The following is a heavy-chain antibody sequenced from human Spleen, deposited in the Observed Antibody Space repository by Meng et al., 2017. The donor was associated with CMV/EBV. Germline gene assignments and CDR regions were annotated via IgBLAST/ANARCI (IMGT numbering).Heavy chain of an antibody. CDR2: IRGDGNDK. J-gene: IGHJ4*02. CDR3: AKGLRGYRYGYGH. V-gene: IGHV3-74*01. Sequence: GESLKISCEVSGLTFSDYWMHWVRQAPGKGLVWVSRIRGDGNDKTYADSVGGRFTISTDNAKNSLYLQMNSLRAEDTARYYCAKGLRGYRYGYGHWGQGTLVTVSS. D-gene: IGHD5-18*01. CDR1: GLTFSDYW.